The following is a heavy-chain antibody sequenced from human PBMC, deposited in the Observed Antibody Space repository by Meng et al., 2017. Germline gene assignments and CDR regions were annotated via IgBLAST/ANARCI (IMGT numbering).Heavy chain of an antibody. CDR1: GGSFSGYY. Sequence: SETLSLTRAVYGGSFSGYYWSWIRQPPGKGLEWIGEINHSGSTNYNPSLKSRVTISVDTSKNQFSLKLSSVTAADTAVYYCARGPRKYYYYYYYGMDVWGQGTTVTVSS. J-gene: IGHJ6*02. CDR3: ARGPRKYYYYYYYGMDV. CDR2: INHSGST. V-gene: IGHV4-34*01.